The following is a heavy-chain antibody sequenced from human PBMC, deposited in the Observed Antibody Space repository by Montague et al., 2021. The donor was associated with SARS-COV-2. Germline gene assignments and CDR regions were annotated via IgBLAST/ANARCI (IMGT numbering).Heavy chain of an antibody. D-gene: IGHD6-13*01. CDR1: GGSFSGYY. CDR2: INYSGST. V-gene: IGHV4-34*01. Sequence: SETLSLTCAVYGGSFSGYYWSWIRQPPGKGLEWIGEINYSGSTNYNPSLKSRVTISVDTSKNHFSLKLSSVTAADTAVYYCARDSIAAAGTDYWGQGTLVTVSS. CDR3: ARDSIAAAGTDY. J-gene: IGHJ4*02.